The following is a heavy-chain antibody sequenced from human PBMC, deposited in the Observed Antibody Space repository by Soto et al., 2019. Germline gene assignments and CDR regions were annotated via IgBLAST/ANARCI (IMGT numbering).Heavy chain of an antibody. Sequence: QVQLQESGPGLVKPSQTLSLTCTVSGGSISSGGYYWSWIRQHPGKGLEWIGYIYYSGSTYYNPSLKSRVTISVDTSKNQFSLKLSSVTAADTAVYYCARERDYYGSGSYFSDEGNSIWFDPWGQGTLVTVSS. V-gene: IGHV4-31*03. D-gene: IGHD3-10*01. J-gene: IGHJ5*02. CDR1: GGSISSGGYY. CDR3: ARERDYYGSGSYFSDEGNSIWFDP. CDR2: IYYSGST.